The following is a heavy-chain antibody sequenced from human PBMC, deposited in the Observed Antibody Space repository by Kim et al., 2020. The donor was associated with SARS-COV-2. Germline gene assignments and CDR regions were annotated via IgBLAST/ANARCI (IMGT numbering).Heavy chain of an antibody. J-gene: IGHJ4*02. CDR2: IIPIFGTA. D-gene: IGHD1-26*01. Sequence: SVKVSCKASGGTFSSYAISWVRQAPGQGLEWMGGIIPIFGTANYAQKFQGRVTITADESTSTAYMELSSLRSEDTAVYYCARDLGMGATDSPPYFDYWGQGTLVTVSS. V-gene: IGHV1-69*13. CDR3: ARDLGMGATDSPPYFDY. CDR1: GGTFSSYA.